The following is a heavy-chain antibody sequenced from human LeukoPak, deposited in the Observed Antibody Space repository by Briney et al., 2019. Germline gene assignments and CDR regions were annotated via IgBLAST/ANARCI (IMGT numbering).Heavy chain of an antibody. V-gene: IGHV3-21*01. CDR3: ARDLGGYSYGESFDY. CDR2: ISSSSSYI. Sequence: GGSLRLSCAASGFTFSSYSMNWVRQAPGKGLEWVSSISSSSSYIYYADSVKGRFTISRDNAKNSLYLQMNSLRAEDTAVYYCARDLGGYSYGESFDYWGQGTLVTVSS. J-gene: IGHJ4*02. CDR1: GFTFSSYS. D-gene: IGHD5-18*01.